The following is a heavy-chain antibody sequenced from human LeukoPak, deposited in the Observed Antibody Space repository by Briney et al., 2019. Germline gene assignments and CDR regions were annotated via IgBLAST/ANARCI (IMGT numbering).Heavy chain of an antibody. CDR1: AGSISSYY. CDR2: IYYSGST. D-gene: IGHD6-6*01. CDR3: ARVTSKYYFDY. V-gene: IGHV4-59*01. Sequence: SETLSLTCTVSAGSISSYYWSWTRQPPGKGLEWIGYIYYSGSTNYNPSLKSRVTMSIDTSKNQFSLKLTAVTAADTAVYYCARVTSKYYFDYWDQGTLVTVSS. J-gene: IGHJ4*02.